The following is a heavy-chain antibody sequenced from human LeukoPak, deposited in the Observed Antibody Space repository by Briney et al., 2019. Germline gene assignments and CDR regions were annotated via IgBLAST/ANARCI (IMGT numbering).Heavy chain of an antibody. J-gene: IGHJ4*02. CDR3: ARTGAGVATIRYAGYYFDY. Sequence: GGSLRLSCAASGFTFSSYAMHWVRQAPGKGLEWVAVISYDGSNKYYADSVNGRFTISRDNSKNTLYLQMNSLRAEDTAVYYCARTGAGVATIRYAGYYFDYWGQGTLVTVSS. CDR2: ISYDGSNK. CDR1: GFTFSSYA. V-gene: IGHV3-30*04. D-gene: IGHD5-12*01.